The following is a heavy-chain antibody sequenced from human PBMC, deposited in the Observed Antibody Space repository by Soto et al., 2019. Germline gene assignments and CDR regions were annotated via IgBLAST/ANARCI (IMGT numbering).Heavy chain of an antibody. CDR2: IIPIFGTA. Sequence: QVQLVQSGAEVKKPGSSVKVSCKASGGTFSSYAISWVRQAPGQGLEWMGGIIPIFGTANYAQKFQGRVTITGDELKRTAYVELSSQRSEDTAVYYCARGGGGYQLRSNWFDPWGQGTLVTVSS. V-gene: IGHV1-69*01. CDR1: GGTFSSYA. J-gene: IGHJ5*02. D-gene: IGHD2-2*01. CDR3: ARGGGGYQLRSNWFDP.